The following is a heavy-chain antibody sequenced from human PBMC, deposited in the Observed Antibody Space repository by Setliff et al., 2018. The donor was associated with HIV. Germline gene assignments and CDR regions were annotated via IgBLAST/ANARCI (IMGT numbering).Heavy chain of an antibody. CDR3: ARDLRSSNTLFGVLNFVFDL. D-gene: IGHD3-3*01. J-gene: IGHJ4*02. Sequence: ASVKVSCKASGYTITGFYTHWVRQAPGQGLEWMGRINLNTGDTHYAEKLQGRITMVTDTSISTAYLDLRRLRIDDTAAYFCARDLRSSNTLFGVLNFVFDLWGQGTLVTVSS. CDR1: GYTITGFY. CDR2: INLNTGDT. V-gene: IGHV1-2*06.